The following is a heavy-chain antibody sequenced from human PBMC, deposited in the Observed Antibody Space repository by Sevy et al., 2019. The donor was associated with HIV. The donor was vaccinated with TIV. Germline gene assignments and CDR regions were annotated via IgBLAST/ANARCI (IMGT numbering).Heavy chain of an antibody. CDR1: GGSISSGGYS. CDR2: IYHSGST. Sequence: SETLSLTCAVSGGSISSGGYSWSWIRQRPGKGLEWIGYIYHSGSTYYNPSLKSRVTISVDRSKNQFSLKLSPVTAADTAVYYCARVPMTYGMDVWGQGTTVTVSS. J-gene: IGHJ6*02. V-gene: IGHV4-30-2*01. CDR3: ARVPMTYGMDV.